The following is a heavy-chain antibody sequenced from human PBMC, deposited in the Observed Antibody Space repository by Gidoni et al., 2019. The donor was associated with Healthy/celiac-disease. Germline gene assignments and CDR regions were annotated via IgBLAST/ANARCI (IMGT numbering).Heavy chain of an antibody. CDR2: INHSGST. J-gene: IGHJ5*02. V-gene: IGHV4-34*01. CDR3: ARGLTTPWNYRGGGWFDP. Sequence: QVQLQQWGAGLLKPSETLSLTCAVYGGSFSGYYWSWIRQPPGKGLEWIGEINHSGSTNYNPSLKSRVTISVDTSKNQFSLKLSSVTAADTAVYYCARGLTTPWNYRGGGWFDPWGQGTLVTVSS. CDR1: GGSFSGYY. D-gene: IGHD1-7*01.